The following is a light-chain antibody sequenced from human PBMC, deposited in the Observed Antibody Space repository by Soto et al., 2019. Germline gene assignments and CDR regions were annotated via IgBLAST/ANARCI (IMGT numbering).Light chain of an antibody. V-gene: IGKV1-5*03. Sequence: DIQMTQSPSTLSASVGDRVTITCRASQSISSWLAWYQQKPGKAPKLLIYKASTLKSGVPSRFSGSGSGTEFTLTISSLQPDDFATYYCQQYNSVSLLTFGGGTKVEIK. CDR1: QSISSW. CDR2: KAS. J-gene: IGKJ4*01. CDR3: QQYNSVSLLT.